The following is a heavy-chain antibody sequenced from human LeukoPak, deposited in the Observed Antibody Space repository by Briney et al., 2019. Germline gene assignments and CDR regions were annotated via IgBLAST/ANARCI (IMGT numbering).Heavy chain of an antibody. Sequence: SVKVSCKASGGTFSSYAISWVRQAPGQGLEWMGGIIPIFGTANYAQKFQGRVTITADESTSTAYMELSSLRSEDTAVYYCAGRDFWSGYYSHWFDPWGQGTLVTVSS. CDR1: GGTFSSYA. CDR3: AGRDFWSGYYSHWFDP. CDR2: IIPIFGTA. V-gene: IGHV1-69*01. D-gene: IGHD3-3*01. J-gene: IGHJ5*02.